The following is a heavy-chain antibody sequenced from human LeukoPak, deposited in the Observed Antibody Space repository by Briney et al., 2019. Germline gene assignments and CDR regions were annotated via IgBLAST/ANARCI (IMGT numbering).Heavy chain of an antibody. CDR1: GHPFREYY. CDR3: ARDSQQLARTYYYYYMDG. V-gene: IGHV3-11*04. Sequence: GGPLRLSCGPSGHPFREYYMRGPPRATERAGVCVSYISSRGYTIYCTHCVRRRFTISRDNAKNSLYLQMISLRAENTAVYYCARDSQQLARTYYYYYMDGWGKGPTVTVSS. D-gene: IGHD6-13*01. J-gene: IGHJ6*03. CDR2: ISSRGYTI.